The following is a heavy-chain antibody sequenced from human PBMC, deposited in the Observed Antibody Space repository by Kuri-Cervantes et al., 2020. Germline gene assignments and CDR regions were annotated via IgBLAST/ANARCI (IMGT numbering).Heavy chain of an antibody. D-gene: IGHD2-15*01. CDR2: IKSKTDGGTT. CDR1: GFTFSNAW. CDR3: ARGYCSGGSCSTFDY. Sequence: GESLKISCAASGFTFSNAWMSWVRQAPGKGLEWVGRIKSKTDGGTTDYAAPVKGRFTISRDDSKNTLYLQMNSLRAEDTAVYYCARGYCSGGSCSTFDYWGQGTLVTVSS. V-gene: IGHV3-15*01. J-gene: IGHJ4*02.